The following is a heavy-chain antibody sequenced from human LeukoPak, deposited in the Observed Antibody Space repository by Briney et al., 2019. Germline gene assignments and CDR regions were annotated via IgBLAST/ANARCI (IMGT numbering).Heavy chain of an antibody. CDR1: GYTLTELS. D-gene: IGHD2-15*01. J-gene: IGHJ4*02. Sequence: ASVTVSFTVSGYTLTELSMHWVRQAPGKGLEWMGGFDPEDGETIYAQKFQGRVTMTEDTSTDTAYMELSSLRSEDTAVYYCATGFMTVVAATFDYWGQGTLVTVSS. CDR2: FDPEDGET. CDR3: ATGFMTVVAATFDY. V-gene: IGHV1-24*01.